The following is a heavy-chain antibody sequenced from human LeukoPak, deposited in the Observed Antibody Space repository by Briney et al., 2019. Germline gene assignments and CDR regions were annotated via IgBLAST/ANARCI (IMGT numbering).Heavy chain of an antibody. CDR3: AREARRGYSYGFYSYYGMDV. CDR2: LYSGGTT. CDR1: GFTVSTNY. V-gene: IGHV3-66*01. J-gene: IGHJ6*02. Sequence: GGSLRLSCAASGFTVSTNYMTWVRQAPGRGLEWVSVLYSGGTTYYADSVKGRFTISRDNSKNTLYLQMNSLRAEDTAVYYCAREARRGYSYGFYSYYGMDVWGQGATVTVSS. D-gene: IGHD5-18*01.